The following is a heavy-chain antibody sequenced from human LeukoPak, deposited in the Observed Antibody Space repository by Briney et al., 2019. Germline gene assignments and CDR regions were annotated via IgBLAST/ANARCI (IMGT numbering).Heavy chain of an antibody. CDR2: INPSGGST. Sequence: ASVKVSCKASGYSFTSYYMHWMRQAPGQGLEWMGIINPSGGSTSYAQKFQGRVTMTRDTSTSTVYMELSSLRSEDTAVYYCARVARITMVRGVIHHPPFDYWGQGTLVTVSS. CDR3: ARVARITMVRGVIHHPPFDY. CDR1: GYSFTSYY. D-gene: IGHD3-10*01. J-gene: IGHJ4*02. V-gene: IGHV1-46*01.